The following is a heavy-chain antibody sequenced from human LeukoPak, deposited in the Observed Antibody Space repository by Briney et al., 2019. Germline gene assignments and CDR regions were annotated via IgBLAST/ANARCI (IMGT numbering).Heavy chain of an antibody. CDR2: IYYSGST. CDR1: GGSISSYY. Sequence: SETLSHTCTVSGGSISSYYWSWIRQPPGKGLEWIGYIYYSGSTNYNPSLKSRVTISVDTSKNQFSLKLSSVTAADTAVYYCARTYGSGSYYFDYWGQGTLVTVSS. D-gene: IGHD3-10*01. V-gene: IGHV4-59*01. CDR3: ARTYGSGSYYFDY. J-gene: IGHJ4*02.